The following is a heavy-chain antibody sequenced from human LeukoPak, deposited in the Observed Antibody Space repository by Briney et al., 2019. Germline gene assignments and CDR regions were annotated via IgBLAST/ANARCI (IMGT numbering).Heavy chain of an antibody. Sequence: PGGSLRLSCAASGFTFTTYAMTWVRQVPGKGLEWVSAISGNALHTYYADSVRGRFTTSRDNSQNTLYLQMNSLRAEDTAVYYCARGWNSISYYFQYWGQGTLVTVSS. D-gene: IGHD2-2*01. CDR2: ISGNALHT. V-gene: IGHV3-23*01. J-gene: IGHJ4*02. CDR1: GFTFTTYA. CDR3: ARGWNSISYYFQY.